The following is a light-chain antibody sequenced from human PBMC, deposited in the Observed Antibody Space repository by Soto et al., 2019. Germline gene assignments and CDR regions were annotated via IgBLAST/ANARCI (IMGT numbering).Light chain of an antibody. CDR1: QSVNSN. CDR2: DAS. V-gene: IGKV3-15*01. J-gene: IGKJ4*01. Sequence: EIVMTQSPATLSVSPGERATLSCRASQSVNSNLAWYRQKPGQAPRLLISDASTRATGVPARFSGSGSGTEFPLTISSLQSEDSGIYYRQPYNLWPPLTVGGGTKVEIK. CDR3: QPYNLWPPLT.